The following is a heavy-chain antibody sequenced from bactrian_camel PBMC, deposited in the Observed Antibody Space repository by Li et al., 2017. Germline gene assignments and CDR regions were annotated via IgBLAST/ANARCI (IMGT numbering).Heavy chain of an antibody. Sequence: VQLVESGGGSVQAGGSLRLACAIKGDIGSNYCLAWFRQGPGKEREAVAHRNSDSTTLYADAVKGRFTISEDKAKNILYLQMNSLEPEDTAMYYCAADSPCEGTMPGGSWYPPRGEWPVQKLVQFWGQGTQVTVS. D-gene: IGHD6*01. V-gene: IGHV3S53*01. CDR1: GDIGSNYC. CDR3: AADSPCEGTMPGGSWYPPRGEWPVQKLVQF. CDR2: RNSDSTT. J-gene: IGHJ4*01.